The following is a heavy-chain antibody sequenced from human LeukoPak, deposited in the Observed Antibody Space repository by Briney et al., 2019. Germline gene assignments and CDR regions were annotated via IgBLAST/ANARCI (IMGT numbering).Heavy chain of an antibody. CDR1: GFTFRNYW. CDR2: IKDDGRQK. Sequence: PGESLRLSCAASGFTFRNYWMTWVRQAPGKGLEWVANIKDDGRQKYYVDSVKGRFAISRDNAKNSLALQMNSLRAEDTAVYYCARDDGRGWAHWGQGTLVTVSS. CDR3: ARDDGRGWAH. J-gene: IGHJ4*02. D-gene: IGHD1-26*01. V-gene: IGHV3-7*01.